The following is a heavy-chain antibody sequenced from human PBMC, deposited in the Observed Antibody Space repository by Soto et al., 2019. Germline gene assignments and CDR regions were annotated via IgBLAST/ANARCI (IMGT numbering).Heavy chain of an antibody. J-gene: IGHJ4*02. CDR3: ARDLDASGSYYTDY. Sequence: QIQLVQSGAEVKKPGASVKVSCKASGYTFSSIGISWVRQAPGQGLEWMGWISPYKGNTHYAQGLKGRVTMTTDTSTSTAYMELRSLRSEDTAVYYCARDLDASGSYYTDYWGQGTLVTVSS. V-gene: IGHV1-18*01. D-gene: IGHD3-10*01. CDR1: GYTFSSIG. CDR2: ISPYKGNT.